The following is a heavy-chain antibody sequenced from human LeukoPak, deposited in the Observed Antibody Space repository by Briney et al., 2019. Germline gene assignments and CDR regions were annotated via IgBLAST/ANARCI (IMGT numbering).Heavy chain of an antibody. Sequence: PSETLSLTCTVSSGPISCCNGSWIPDPTGKALEWIGRIYTSGSTNYNPSLKSRVTMSVDTSNNQPSLKLSSVTAADTAVYYCARVSGYCSSTSCPPEFDIWGQGTMVTVSS. CDR1: SGPISCCN. D-gene: IGHD2-2*01. J-gene: IGHJ3*02. V-gene: IGHV4-4*07. CDR3: ARVSGYCSSTSCPPEFDI. CDR2: IYTSGST.